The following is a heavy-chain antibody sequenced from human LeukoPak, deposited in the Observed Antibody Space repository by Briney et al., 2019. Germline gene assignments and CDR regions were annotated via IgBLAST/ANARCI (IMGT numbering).Heavy chain of an antibody. D-gene: IGHD5-18*01. CDR3: ARVLQLWLFGMTPDSSGAFDI. J-gene: IGHJ3*02. CDR1: GGSISSYY. Sequence: SETLSLTCTVSGGSISSYYWSWIRQPAGKGLEWIGRIYTSGSTNYNPSLKSRVTMSVDTSKNQFSLKLSSVTAADTAVYYCARVLQLWLFGMTPDSSGAFDIWGQGTMVTVSS. CDR2: IYTSGST. V-gene: IGHV4-4*07.